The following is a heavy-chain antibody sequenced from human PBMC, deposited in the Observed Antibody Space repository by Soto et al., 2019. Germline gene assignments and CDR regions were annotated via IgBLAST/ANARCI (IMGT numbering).Heavy chain of an antibody. CDR2: IYYSGST. CDR3: ARDPPTRSYYDFWSGHYGMDG. V-gene: IGHV4-61*01. D-gene: IGHD3-3*01. J-gene: IGHJ6*02. CDR1: GGSVSSGSYY. Sequence: TLSLTCTVSGGSVSSGSYYWSWIRQPPGKGLEWIGYIYYSGSTNYNPSLKSRVTISVDTSKNQFSLKLSSVTAADTAVYYCARDPPTRSYYDFWSGHYGMDGWGQGTTVTVSS.